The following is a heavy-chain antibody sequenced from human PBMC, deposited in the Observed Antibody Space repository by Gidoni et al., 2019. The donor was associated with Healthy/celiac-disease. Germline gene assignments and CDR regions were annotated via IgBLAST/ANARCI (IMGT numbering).Heavy chain of an antibody. D-gene: IGHD3-9*01. CDR2: IKSKTDGGTT. CDR1: GFTFSNAW. J-gene: IGHJ4*02. V-gene: IGHV3-15*01. Sequence: EVQLVESGGGLVKPGGSLRLSCAASGFTFSNAWMSWVRQAPGKGLEWVGRIKSKTDGGTTDYAAPVKGRFTISRDDSKNTLYLQMNSLKTEDTAVYYCTTDLTLRYFDWLRNYWGQGTLVTVSS. CDR3: TTDLTLRYFDWLRNY.